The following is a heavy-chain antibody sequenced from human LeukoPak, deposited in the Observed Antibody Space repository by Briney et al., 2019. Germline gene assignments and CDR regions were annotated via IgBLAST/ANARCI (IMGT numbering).Heavy chain of an antibody. V-gene: IGHV4-59*01. Sequence: SETLSLTCTVSDGSISSYYWSWIRQPPGKGLEWIGYIYYSGSTNYNPSLKSRVTISVDTSKNQFSLKLSSVTAADTAVYCCARGTAYYYGSGSYYPYWGQGTLVTVSS. J-gene: IGHJ4*02. CDR1: DGSISSYY. D-gene: IGHD3-10*01. CDR2: IYYSGST. CDR3: ARGTAYYYGSGSYYPY.